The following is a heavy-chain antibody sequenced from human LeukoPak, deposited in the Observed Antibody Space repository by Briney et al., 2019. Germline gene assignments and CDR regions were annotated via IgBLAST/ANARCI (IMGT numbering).Heavy chain of an antibody. CDR2: IYYSGST. V-gene: IGHV4-59*08. CDR3: ARQGLTTVTTLDV. Sequence: SESLSLTCTVSGGSISSYYWSWIRQPPGKGLEWIGYIYYSGSTNYNPSLKSRVTISVDTSKNQFSLKLSSVTAADTAVYYCARQGLTTVTTLDVWGQGTTVTVSS. CDR1: GGSISSYY. J-gene: IGHJ6*02. D-gene: IGHD4-17*01.